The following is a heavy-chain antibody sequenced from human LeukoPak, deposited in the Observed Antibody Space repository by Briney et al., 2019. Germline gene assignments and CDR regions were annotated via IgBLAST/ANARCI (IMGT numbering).Heavy chain of an antibody. J-gene: IGHJ4*02. CDR2: IIPIFGTA. CDR1: GGTFSSYA. CDR3: ARARIAAPGTTLAFDY. D-gene: IGHD1-1*01. Sequence: GASVKVSCKASGGTFSSYAISWVRQAPGQGLEWMGGIIPIFGTANYAQKFQGRVTITADESTSTAYMELSSLRSEDTAVYYCARARIAAPGTTLAFDYWGQGTLVAVSS. V-gene: IGHV1-69*13.